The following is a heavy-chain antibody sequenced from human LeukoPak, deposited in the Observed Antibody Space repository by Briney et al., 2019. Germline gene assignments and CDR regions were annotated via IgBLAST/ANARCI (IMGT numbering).Heavy chain of an antibody. CDR2: IDSGGDT. V-gene: IGHV3-53*01. Sequence: GGSLTLFCAASGLTFSRYAMSWVRQAPGKGLEWVSVIDSGGDTYYADSVRGRFTISRDNSKNTLYLQMNSLRAEDTAMYYCARDIAAAGTWGQGTLVTVSS. CDR3: ARDIAAAGT. J-gene: IGHJ5*02. CDR1: GLTFSRYA. D-gene: IGHD6-13*01.